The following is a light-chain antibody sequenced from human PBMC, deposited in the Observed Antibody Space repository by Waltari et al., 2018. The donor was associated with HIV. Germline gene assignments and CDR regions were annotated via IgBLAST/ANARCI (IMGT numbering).Light chain of an antibody. Sequence: QSVLRQPPSVSGAPGQRVTISCTGSRPHHGAGYDVHSYQQLPGTAPKLLIYGNSTRPSGLPDRFPGSKSGTSASLAIAGLQAEDEADYYCQSYDSSLSGSSVFGTGTKVTVL. J-gene: IGLJ1*01. CDR2: GNS. CDR3: QSYDSSLSGSSV. CDR1: RPHHGAGYD. V-gene: IGLV1-40*01.